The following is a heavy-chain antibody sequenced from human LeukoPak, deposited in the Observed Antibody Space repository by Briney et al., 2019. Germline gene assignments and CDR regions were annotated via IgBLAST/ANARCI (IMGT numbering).Heavy chain of an antibody. CDR2: ISYDGSNK. D-gene: IGHD6-13*01. CDR1: GFTFSSYA. CDR3: ARDIPAPGICFDY. V-gene: IGHV3-30-3*01. Sequence: GGSLRLSCAASGFTFSSYAMHWVRQAPGKGLEWVAVISYDGSNKYYAGSVKGRFTISRDNSKNTLYLQMNSLRAEDTAVYYCARDIPAPGICFDYWGQGTLVTVSS. J-gene: IGHJ4*02.